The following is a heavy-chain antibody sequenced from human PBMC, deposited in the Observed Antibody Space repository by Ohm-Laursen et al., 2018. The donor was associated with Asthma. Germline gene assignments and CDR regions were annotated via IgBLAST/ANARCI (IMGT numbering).Heavy chain of an antibody. CDR1: GFTFSDYY. J-gene: IGHJ3*02. D-gene: IGHD3-22*01. CDR3: ARDPRNYYDSRQDAFDI. V-gene: IGHV3-11*01. CDR2: ISSSGSTI. Sequence: SLRLSCAASGFTFSDYYMSWIRQAPGKGLEWVSYISSSGSTIYYADSVKGRFTISRDNAKNSLYLQMNSLRAEDTAVYYCARDPRNYYDSRQDAFDIWGQGTMVTVSS.